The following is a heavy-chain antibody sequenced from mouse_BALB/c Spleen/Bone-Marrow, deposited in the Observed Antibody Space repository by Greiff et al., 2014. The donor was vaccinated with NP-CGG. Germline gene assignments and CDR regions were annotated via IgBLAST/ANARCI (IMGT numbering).Heavy chain of an antibody. CDR3: NARGDYDFDYFDY. Sequence: EVHLVESGAELVRSGASVQLSCPASGFNIKDYYMHWVKQRPEQGLEWIGWIDPENGDTAYAPKVQGKATMTADTSSNTAYLQLSSLTSEDTAVYYCNARGDYDFDYFDYGGQGTTLTVSS. J-gene: IGHJ2*01. V-gene: IGHV14-4*02. CDR1: GFNIKDYY. CDR2: IDPENGDT. D-gene: IGHD2-4*01.